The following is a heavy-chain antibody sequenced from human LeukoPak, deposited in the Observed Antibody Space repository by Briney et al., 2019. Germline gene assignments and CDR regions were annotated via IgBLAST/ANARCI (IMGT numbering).Heavy chain of an antibody. V-gene: IGHV4-4*07. CDR3: ARDRYCSGGSCYSWFDP. D-gene: IGHD2-15*01. J-gene: IGHJ5*02. Sequence: SETLSLTCTVSGGSISRYYWSWIRQPAGKGLEWFGHNYTSGSTNYNPSLKSRVTMSVDTSKNQFSLKLSSVTAADTAVYYCARDRYCSGGSCYSWFDPWGQGTLVTVSS. CDR1: GGSISRYY. CDR2: NYTSGST.